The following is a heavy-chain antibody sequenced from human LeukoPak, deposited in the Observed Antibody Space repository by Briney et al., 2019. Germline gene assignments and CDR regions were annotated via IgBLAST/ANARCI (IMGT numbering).Heavy chain of an antibody. D-gene: IGHD3-3*01. CDR3: ARGLLVEWLLS. CDR2: ISYDGSNK. V-gene: IGHV3-30-3*01. CDR1: GFTFSSYA. Sequence: GGSLRLSCAASGFTFSSYAMSWVRQAPGKGLEWVAVISYDGSNKYYADSVKGRFTISRDNSKNTLYLQMNSLRAEDTAVYYCARGLLVEWLLSWGQGTLVTVSS. J-gene: IGHJ5*02.